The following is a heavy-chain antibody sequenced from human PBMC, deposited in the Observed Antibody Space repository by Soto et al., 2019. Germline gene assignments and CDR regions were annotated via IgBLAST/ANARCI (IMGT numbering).Heavy chain of an antibody. D-gene: IGHD5-12*01. V-gene: IGHV3-11*04. CDR3: ARADSGYAHDYYYYGMDV. CDR2: ISSSGSTI. Sequence: GGSLRLSCAASGFTFSDYYMSWIRQAPGKGLEWVSYISSSGSTIYYADSVKGRFTISRDNAKNSLYLQMNSLRAEDTAVYYCARADSGYAHDYYYYGMDVWGQGTTVTVSS. J-gene: IGHJ6*02. CDR1: GFTFSDYY.